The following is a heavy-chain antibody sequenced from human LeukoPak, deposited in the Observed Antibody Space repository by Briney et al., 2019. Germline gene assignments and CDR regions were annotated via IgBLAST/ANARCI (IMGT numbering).Heavy chain of an antibody. CDR3: AREQLVGAGGRWFDP. CDR1: GYIITGYY. CDR2: IKPNSGGT. V-gene: IGHV1-2*06. Sequence: ASVKLSCKASGYIITGYYLHWVRQAPGQGLEWMGRIKPNSGGTAYAHVFWGKVTMTRDTSINTAYMELNRLTSGDTAVYFCAREQLVGAGGRWFDPWGQGVLVTVSS. J-gene: IGHJ5*02. D-gene: IGHD1-1*01.